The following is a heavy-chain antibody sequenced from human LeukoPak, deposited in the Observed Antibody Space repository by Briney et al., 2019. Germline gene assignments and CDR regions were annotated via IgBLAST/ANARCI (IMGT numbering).Heavy chain of an antibody. CDR1: GGSFSNYY. V-gene: IGHV4-34*01. J-gene: IGHJ4*02. CDR3: ARGGWELPEGYFDF. CDR2: INQSGST. Sequence: SETLSLTCAVYGGSFSNYYWSWIRQPPGKGLEWIGEINQSGSTNYNPSLKSRVTTSVDTSKNQFSLKVTSVTAADTAVYYCARGGWELPEGYFDFWGRGTLVTVSS. D-gene: IGHD1-26*01.